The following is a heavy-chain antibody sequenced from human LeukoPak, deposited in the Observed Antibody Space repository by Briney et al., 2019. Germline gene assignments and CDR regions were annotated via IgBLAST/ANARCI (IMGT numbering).Heavy chain of an antibody. CDR1: GFIFDNYA. CDR2: MRGDGGST. D-gene: IGHD6-19*01. Sequence: GGSLRLSCAAPGFIFDNYAIHGAGQAPGKGLEWVSLMRGDGGSTFYADSVRGRFTISRDNTRKSLSLQMSSLRSEDTALYYCARESETSGWYDYWGQGTLVTVSS. J-gene: IGHJ4*02. CDR3: ARESETSGWYDY. V-gene: IGHV3-43*02.